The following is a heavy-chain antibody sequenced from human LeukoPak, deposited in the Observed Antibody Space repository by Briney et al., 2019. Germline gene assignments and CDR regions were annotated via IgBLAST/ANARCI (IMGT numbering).Heavy chain of an antibody. CDR1: GYSFTSYW. CDR2: IYPGDSDT. D-gene: IGHD5-24*01. V-gene: IGHV5-51*01. CDR3: ARPREMATITDAFDI. J-gene: IGHJ3*02. Sequence: GESLKISCKGSGYSFTSYWIGWVRQMPGKGLEWMGIIYPGDSDTRYSPSFQGQVTISVDKSISTAYLQWSSLKASDTAMYYCARPREMATITDAFDIWGQGTMVTVSS.